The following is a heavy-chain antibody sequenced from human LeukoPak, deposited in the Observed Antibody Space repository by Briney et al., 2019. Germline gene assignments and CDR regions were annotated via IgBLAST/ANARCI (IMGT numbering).Heavy chain of an antibody. D-gene: IGHD3-10*01. J-gene: IGHJ1*01. Sequence: SETLSLTCTVSGGSISGYYWSRIRQPPGKGLEWIGYIFSSGSARYNPYSGSTNYNPSLKSRLTISVDTSKNQFSLKLNSVTAADTAVYYCARDRGLSEYWGQGTLVTVSS. V-gene: IGHV4-59*01. CDR3: ARDRGLSEY. CDR2: IFSSGSARYNPYSGST. CDR1: GGSISGYY.